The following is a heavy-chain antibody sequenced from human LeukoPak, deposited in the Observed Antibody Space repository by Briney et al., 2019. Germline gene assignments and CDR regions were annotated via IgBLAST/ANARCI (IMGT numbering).Heavy chain of an antibody. V-gene: IGHV3-23*01. CDR1: GFTFSSYA. J-gene: IGHJ5*02. D-gene: IGHD2-15*01. CDR3: ARGEGYCSGGSCYGYNWFDP. CDR2: ISGSGGST. Sequence: GGSLRLSCAASGFTFSSYAMSWVRQAPGKGLEWVSGISGSGGSTYYADSVKGRFTISRDNSKNTLYLQMNSLRAEDTAVYYCARGEGYCSGGSCYGYNWFDPWGQGTLVTVSS.